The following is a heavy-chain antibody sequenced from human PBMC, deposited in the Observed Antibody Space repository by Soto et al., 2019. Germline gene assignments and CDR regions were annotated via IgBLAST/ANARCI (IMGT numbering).Heavy chain of an antibody. J-gene: IGHJ6*02. CDR2: LGAARDP. CDR3: ARAYLGRLPRRADYYYAMDV. D-gene: IGHD1-26*01. CDR1: GFSFRDYD. V-gene: IGHV3-13*05. Sequence: EVQLVESGGGSEQPGESLRLSCAASGFSFRDYDMHWVRQRKGKGLEWVSALGAARDPYYVGSVKGRFSVSRDNAQNSLFLQMNNLRVDDTAVYFCARAYLGRLPRRADYYYAMDVWGRGTTDTVSS.